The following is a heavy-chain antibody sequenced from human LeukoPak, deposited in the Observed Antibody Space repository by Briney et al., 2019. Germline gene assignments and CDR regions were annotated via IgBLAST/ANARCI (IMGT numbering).Heavy chain of an antibody. CDR2: ISGSGGGI. CDR1: GFTFSSLA. Sequence: GGSLRLSCAASGFTFSSLAMSWVRQAPGKGLEWVSTISGSGGGIYYADSVKGRFTISRDNSKNTLYLQMNSLRAEDTAVYYCAKRLAHTGFDYWGQGTLVTVSS. CDR3: AKRLAHTGFDY. J-gene: IGHJ4*02. D-gene: IGHD2-21*01. V-gene: IGHV3-23*01.